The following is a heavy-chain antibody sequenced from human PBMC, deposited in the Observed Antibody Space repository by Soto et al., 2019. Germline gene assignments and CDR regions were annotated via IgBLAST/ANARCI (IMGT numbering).Heavy chain of an antibody. CDR3: ARIEVAVAGTASRYYGMDV. D-gene: IGHD6-19*01. J-gene: IGHJ6*02. CDR2: INHSGST. CDR1: GGSFSGYY. V-gene: IGHV4-34*01. Sequence: SETLSLTCAVYGGSFSGYYWSWIRQPPGKGLEWIGEINHSGSTNYNPSLKSRVTISVDTSKNQFSLKLVSVTAADTAVYYCARIEVAVAGTASRYYGMDVWGQGTTVTVSS.